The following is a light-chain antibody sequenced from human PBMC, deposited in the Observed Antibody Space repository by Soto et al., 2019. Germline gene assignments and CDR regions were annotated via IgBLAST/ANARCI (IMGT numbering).Light chain of an antibody. J-gene: IGLJ3*02. Sequence: QSALTQPPSASGSPGQSVTISCTGTSSDVGGYNYVSWYQQHPGKAPKLMIYEVSKRPSGVPDRFSGSKSGNTASLTVSGLHADDEDDYCCSSYAGSNNWVFGGGTKVTVL. CDR2: EVS. CDR3: SSYAGSNNWV. V-gene: IGLV2-8*01. CDR1: SSDVGGYNY.